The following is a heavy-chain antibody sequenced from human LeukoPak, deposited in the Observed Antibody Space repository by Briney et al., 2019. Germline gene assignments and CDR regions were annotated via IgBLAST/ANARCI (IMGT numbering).Heavy chain of an antibody. J-gene: IGHJ5*02. CDR1: GYTFTSYD. V-gene: IGHV1-8*03. Sequence: VASVKVSCKASGYTFTSYDINWVRQATGQGLEWMGWMNPNSGNTGYAQKFQGRVTITRNTSISTAYMELSSLRSEDTAVYYCARAGFWSGHAGNWFDPWGQGTLVTVSS. D-gene: IGHD3-3*01. CDR2: MNPNSGNT. CDR3: ARAGFWSGHAGNWFDP.